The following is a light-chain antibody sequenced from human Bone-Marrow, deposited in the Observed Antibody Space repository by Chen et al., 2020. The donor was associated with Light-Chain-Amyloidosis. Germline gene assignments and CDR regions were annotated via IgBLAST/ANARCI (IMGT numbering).Light chain of an antibody. Sequence: QTVVTQEPSFSVSPGGTVTLTCGLSSGSVSTNYYPAWYQQTPGQAPRTLIYSTNTRSSGVPDSLSGSILGNKAALTITGAEADDESDYYCGMYVGRGMWVFGGGTKLTVL. CDR2: STN. J-gene: IGLJ3*02. CDR3: GMYVGRGMWV. CDR1: SGSVSTNYY. V-gene: IGLV8-61*01.